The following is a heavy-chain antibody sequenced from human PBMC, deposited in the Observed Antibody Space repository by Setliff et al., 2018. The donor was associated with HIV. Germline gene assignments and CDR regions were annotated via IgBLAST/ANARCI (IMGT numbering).Heavy chain of an antibody. CDR1: GYIFTSYG. J-gene: IGHJ4*02. Sequence: ASVKVSCKASGYIFTSYGISWVRQAPGQGLEWMGWISAYNGNTNYAQKFQGRVSMTIDTSTSTAYMGLRSLRPDDTAVYFCARGPYYYDSSGYSPLDYWGQGTLVTVSS. V-gene: IGHV1-18*01. CDR2: ISAYNGNT. CDR3: ARGPYYYDSSGYSPLDY. D-gene: IGHD3-22*01.